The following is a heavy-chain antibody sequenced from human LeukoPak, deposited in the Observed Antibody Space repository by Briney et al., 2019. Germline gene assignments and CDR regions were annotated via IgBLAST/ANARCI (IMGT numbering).Heavy chain of an antibody. CDR1: GGTFSSYA. J-gene: IGHJ4*02. V-gene: IGHV1-69*05. CDR3: ARERSSSWSDYFDY. D-gene: IGHD6-13*01. Sequence: ASVTVSCKASGGTFSSYAISWVRQAPGQGLEWMGRIIPIFGTANYAQKFQGRVTITTDESTSTAYMELSSLRSEDTAVYYCARERSSSWSDYFDYWGQGTLVTVSS. CDR2: IIPIFGTA.